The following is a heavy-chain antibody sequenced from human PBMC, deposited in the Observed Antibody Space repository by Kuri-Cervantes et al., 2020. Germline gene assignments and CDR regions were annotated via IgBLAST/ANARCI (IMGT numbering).Heavy chain of an antibody. Sequence: SVKVSCKASGYTFTSYYMHWVRQAPGQGLEWMGGIIPIFGTANYAQKFQGRVTITADESTSTAYMELSSLRSEDTAVYYCARDRVAAGPYFDYWGQGTLVTVSS. V-gene: IGHV1-69*13. CDR1: GYTFTSYY. CDR2: IIPIFGTA. CDR3: ARDRVAAGPYFDY. D-gene: IGHD6-13*01. J-gene: IGHJ4*02.